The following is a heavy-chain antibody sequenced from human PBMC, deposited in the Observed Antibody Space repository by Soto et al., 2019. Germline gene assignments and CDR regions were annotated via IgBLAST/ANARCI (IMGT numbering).Heavy chain of an antibody. Sequence: GGSLRLSGAASGFTFSSDGMHWVRQAPGKGLDWVAVIWYDGSNKYYAGSVKGRFTISRDNSKKTLYLQIDGLRAEDTAVYYCARDPKPYSGYQTNFLYXWGKGTLFTIS. D-gene: IGHD5-12*01. V-gene: IGHV3-33*01. J-gene: IGHJ4*01. CDR3: ARDPKPYSGYQTNFLYX. CDR2: IWYDGSNK. CDR1: GFTFSSDG.